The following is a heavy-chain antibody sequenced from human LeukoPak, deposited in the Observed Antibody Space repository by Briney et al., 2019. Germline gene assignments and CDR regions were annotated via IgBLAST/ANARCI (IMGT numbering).Heavy chain of an antibody. J-gene: IGHJ4*02. CDR1: GYTFTGYY. V-gene: IGHV1-2*06. Sequence: ASVKVSCKASGYTFTGYYMHWVRQAPGQGLEWMGRINPNSGGTNYAQKFQGRVTMTRDTSISTAHMELSRLRSDDTAVYYCARGDYGDSTWDYWGQGTLVTVSS. CDR3: ARGDYGDSTWDY. CDR2: INPNSGGT. D-gene: IGHD4-17*01.